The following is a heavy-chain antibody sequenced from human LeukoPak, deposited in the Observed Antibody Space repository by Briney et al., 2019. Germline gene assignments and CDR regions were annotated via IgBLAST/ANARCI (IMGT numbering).Heavy chain of an antibody. J-gene: IGHJ4*02. D-gene: IGHD6-13*01. Sequence: ASVEVSCKASGYTFTGYYMHWVRQAPGQGLEWMGRINPNSGGTNYAQKFQGRVTMTRDTSISTAYMELSRLRSDDTAVYYCASVYSSSGSGDYWGQGTLVTVSS. CDR1: GYTFTGYY. V-gene: IGHV1-2*06. CDR3: ASVYSSSGSGDY. CDR2: INPNSGGT.